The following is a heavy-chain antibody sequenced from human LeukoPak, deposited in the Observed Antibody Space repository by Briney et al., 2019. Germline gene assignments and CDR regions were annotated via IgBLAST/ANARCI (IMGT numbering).Heavy chain of an antibody. CDR2: IKQDGSEK. CDR3: ASYSSSWYGNYYGMDV. V-gene: IGHV3-7*03. D-gene: IGHD6-13*01. Sequence: GGSLRLSWAASGFTFSSYWMSWVRQAPGKGLEWVANIKQDGSEKYYVDSVKGRFTISRDNAKNSLYLQMDSLRAEDTAVYYCASYSSSWYGNYYGMDVWGKGTTVTVSS. CDR1: GFTFSSYW. J-gene: IGHJ6*04.